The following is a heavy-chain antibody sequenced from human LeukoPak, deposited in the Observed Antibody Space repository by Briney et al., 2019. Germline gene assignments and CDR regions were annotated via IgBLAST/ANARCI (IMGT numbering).Heavy chain of an antibody. V-gene: IGHV1-2*02. Sequence: ASVKVSCKASGYTFTGCYMHWVRQAPGQGLEWMGWINPNSGGTNYAQKFQGRVTMTRDTSISTAYMELSRLRSDDTAVYYWARDISGSYYSLDYWGQGTLVTVSS. J-gene: IGHJ4*02. D-gene: IGHD1-26*01. CDR3: ARDISGSYYSLDY. CDR1: GYTFTGCY. CDR2: INPNSGGT.